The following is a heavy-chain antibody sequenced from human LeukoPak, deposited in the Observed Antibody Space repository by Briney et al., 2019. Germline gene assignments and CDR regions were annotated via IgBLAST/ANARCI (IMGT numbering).Heavy chain of an antibody. CDR2: ISGSGGST. J-gene: IGHJ4*02. V-gene: IGHV3-23*01. CDR3: AANFDF. Sequence: TGGSLRLSCAASGFTFSNNALSWVRQAPGKGLEWVSVISGSGGSTYYADSVKGRFTISRDNSKNMLYLQMNSLRVEDTAVYYCAANFDFWGQGTLVTVSS. CDR1: GFTFSNNA.